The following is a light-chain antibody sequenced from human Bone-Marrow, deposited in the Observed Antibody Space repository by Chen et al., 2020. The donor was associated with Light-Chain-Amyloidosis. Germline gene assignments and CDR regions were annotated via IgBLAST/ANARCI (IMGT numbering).Light chain of an antibody. CDR2: EVS. CDR1: SSDVGGYNY. Sequence: QSALTQPASVSGSPGQSITISCTGTSSDVGGYNYVSWYQHHPGEATKLMIYEVSNRPSGVSNRFSGSKSGNTASLTISGLQAEDEAEYYCSSFTSRSTRVFGGGTKLTVL. J-gene: IGLJ3*02. V-gene: IGLV2-14*01. CDR3: SSFTSRSTRV.